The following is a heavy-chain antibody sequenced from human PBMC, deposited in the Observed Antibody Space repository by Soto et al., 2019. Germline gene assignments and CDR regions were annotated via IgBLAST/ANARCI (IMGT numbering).Heavy chain of an antibody. CDR1: GDSISSYY. V-gene: IGHV4-59*08. Sequence: SETLSLTCTVSGDSISSYYWSWIRQPPGKGLEWIGFIYHSGSTNYSPSLKSRVTISVDTSENQFSLKLSSVTAADTAVYYCARGPPAQYYYGSGSYYNLDPWGQGTLVTVSS. CDR2: IYHSGST. J-gene: IGHJ5*02. D-gene: IGHD3-10*01. CDR3: ARGPPAQYYYGSGSYYNLDP.